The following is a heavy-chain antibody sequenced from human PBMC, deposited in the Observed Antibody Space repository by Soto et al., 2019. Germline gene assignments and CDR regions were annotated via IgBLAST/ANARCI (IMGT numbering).Heavy chain of an antibody. CDR1: GGSINIYY. CDR2: VYHTGST. CDR3: ARRTDTPNWLGP. J-gene: IGHJ5*02. V-gene: IGHV4-59*07. Sequence: PSDTLSLTCTVSGGSINIYYWTWIWQPPGKGLEWIGYVYHTGSTNYNPSLKGRVTISIDTSKNQFSLKLNAVTAADTAVSYCARRTDTPNWLGPWGPGTLVTVSS. D-gene: IGHD1-1*01.